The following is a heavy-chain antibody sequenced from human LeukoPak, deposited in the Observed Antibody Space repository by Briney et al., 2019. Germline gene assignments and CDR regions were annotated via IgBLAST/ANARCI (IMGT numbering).Heavy chain of an antibody. V-gene: IGHV1-18*01. CDR1: GYTFTSYG. J-gene: IGHJ1*01. D-gene: IGHD1-26*01. Sequence: ASVKVSCKASGYTFTSYGISWVRQAPGQGLEWMGWISAYDGNTNYAQKLQGRVTMTTDTSTSTAYMELRSLRSDDTAVYYCARARGDIGSYQYFHHWGQGTLVTVSS. CDR3: ARARGDIGSYQYFHH. CDR2: ISAYDGNT.